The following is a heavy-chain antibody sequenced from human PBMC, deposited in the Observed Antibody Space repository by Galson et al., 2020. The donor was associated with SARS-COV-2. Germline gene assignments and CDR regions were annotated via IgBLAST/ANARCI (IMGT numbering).Heavy chain of an antibody. CDR3: SRGGYNGGWSD. Sequence: GGSLRLSCAASGFTFSANYMTWIRQAPGKGLEWVAYIGGSGGNIYYADSLKGRFTISRDNAKNSLFLEMNSLRAEDTAVYYCSRGGYNGGWSDWGQGTLVIVSS. D-gene: IGHD6-19*01. CDR1: GFTFSANY. J-gene: IGHJ4*02. V-gene: IGHV3-11*01. CDR2: IGGSGGNI.